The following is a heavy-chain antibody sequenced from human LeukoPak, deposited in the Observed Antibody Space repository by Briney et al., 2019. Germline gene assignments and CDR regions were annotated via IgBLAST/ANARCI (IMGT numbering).Heavy chain of an antibody. J-gene: IGHJ2*01. V-gene: IGHV4-61*02. D-gene: IGHD6-13*01. CDR1: GGSISSGSYY. CDR2: IYTSGST. CDR3: ARVYYSRSYDYWYFDL. Sequence: SETLSLTCTVSGGSISSGSYYWSWIRQPAGTGLEWIGRIYTSGSTSYNPSLKSRVTISVDTSKNQFSLKLSSVTAADAAVYYCARVYYSRSYDYWYFDLWGRGTLVTVSS.